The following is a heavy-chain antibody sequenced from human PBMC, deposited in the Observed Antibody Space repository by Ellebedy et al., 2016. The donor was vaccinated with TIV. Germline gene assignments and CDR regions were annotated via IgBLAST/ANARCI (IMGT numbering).Heavy chain of an antibody. V-gene: IGHV3-48*04. CDR2: ISSTSTI. CDR1: GFPFSSYA. J-gene: IGHJ5*02. CDR3: ARTNWFDA. Sequence: GGSLRLSXTASGFPFSSYAMSWVRQAPGQGLEWLSYISSTSTIYYADSVKGRFTISRDNAKNSLYLQMNSLRAEDTAVYYCARTNWFDAWGQGTLVTVSS.